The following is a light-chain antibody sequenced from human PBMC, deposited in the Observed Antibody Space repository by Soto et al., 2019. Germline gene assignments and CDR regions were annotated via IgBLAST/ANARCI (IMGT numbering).Light chain of an antibody. Sequence: DIVMTQSPDSLAVSLGERATINCKSSQSILYSSNNQNSLAWYQQKPGQPPKLIIYWASTRESGVPDRFSGSGSGTDFTLTISSLQVEDVAVYYCQQYYSTPYTFGQGTKLEIK. V-gene: IGKV4-1*01. CDR2: WAS. CDR3: QQYYSTPYT. J-gene: IGKJ2*01. CDR1: QSILYSSNNQNS.